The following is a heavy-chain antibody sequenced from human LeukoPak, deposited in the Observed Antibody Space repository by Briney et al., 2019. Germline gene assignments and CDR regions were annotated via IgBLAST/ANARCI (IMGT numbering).Heavy chain of an antibody. J-gene: IGHJ6*03. D-gene: IGHD3-10*01. CDR3: ARVIRSFGELLHYYYYMDV. CDR2: IYSGGST. Sequence: GGSLRLSCAASGFTVSSNYMSWARQAPGKGLEWVSVIYSGGSTYYADSVKGRFTISRDNSKNTLYLQMNSLRAEDTAVYYCARVIRSFGELLHYYYYMDVWGKGTTVTVSS. V-gene: IGHV3-66*02. CDR1: GFTVSSNY.